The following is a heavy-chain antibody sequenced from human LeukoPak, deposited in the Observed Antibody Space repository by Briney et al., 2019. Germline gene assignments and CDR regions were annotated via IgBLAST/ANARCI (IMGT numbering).Heavy chain of an antibody. CDR2: ISSSSGYI. CDR3: ARDGVAAVAALDY. D-gene: IGHD6-19*01. CDR1: GFTFSSYS. Sequence: PGGSLRLSCAASGFTFSSYSMNWVRQAPGKGLEWVSSISSSSGYIYYADSVKGRFTISRDNAKNSLYLQMNSLRAEDTAVYYCARDGVAAVAALDYWGQGTLVTVSS. V-gene: IGHV3-21*01. J-gene: IGHJ4*02.